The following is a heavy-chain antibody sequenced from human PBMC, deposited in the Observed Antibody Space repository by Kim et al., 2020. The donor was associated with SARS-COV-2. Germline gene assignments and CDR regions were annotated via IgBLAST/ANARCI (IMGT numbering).Heavy chain of an antibody. Sequence: RFTISRDNAKNSLYLQMNSLRAEDTAVYYCARGRGLDTAMAKGNSWVDYWGQGTLVTVSS. D-gene: IGHD5-18*01. CDR3: ARGRGLDTAMAKGNSWVDY. V-gene: IGHV3-11*06. J-gene: IGHJ4*02.